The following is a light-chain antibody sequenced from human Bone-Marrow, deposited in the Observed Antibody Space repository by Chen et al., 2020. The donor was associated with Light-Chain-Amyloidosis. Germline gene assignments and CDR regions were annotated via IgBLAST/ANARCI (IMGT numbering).Light chain of an antibody. J-gene: IGLJ3*02. CDR3: QVWDRSSDRPV. V-gene: IGLV3-21*02. CDR1: NIGSTS. CDR2: DDR. Sequence: SYVLTQPASVSVAPGQTATMPCGGNNIGSTSVHWYQQTPGQAPLLVVYDDRARPSGIPVRLSGSNSGNTATLTISRVEAGDEADYYCQVWDRSSDRPVFGGGTKLTVL.